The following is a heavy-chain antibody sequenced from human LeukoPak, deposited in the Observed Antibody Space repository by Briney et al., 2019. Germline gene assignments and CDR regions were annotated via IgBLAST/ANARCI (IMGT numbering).Heavy chain of an antibody. CDR2: INPNSGGT. CDR1: GYTFTGYY. CDR3: ATGHCSGGSCYLNWFDP. Sequence: ASVKVSCKASGYTFTGYYMHWVRQAPGQGLEWMGWINPNSGGTNYAQKFQGRVTMTRDTSISTAYMELSRLRSDDTAVYYCATGHCSGGSCYLNWFDPWGQGTLVTVSS. J-gene: IGHJ5*02. D-gene: IGHD2-15*01. V-gene: IGHV1-2*02.